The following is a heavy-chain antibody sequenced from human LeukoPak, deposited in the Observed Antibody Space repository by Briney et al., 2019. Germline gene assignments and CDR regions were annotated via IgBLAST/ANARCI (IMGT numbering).Heavy chain of an antibody. V-gene: IGHV4-34*01. CDR2: INHSGST. J-gene: IGHJ4*02. CDR3: ATRGFWATNRFDY. D-gene: IGHD3-3*01. Sequence: SETLSLTCAVYGGSFSGYYWSWIRQPPGKGLEWIGEINHSGSTNYNPSLNSRVTISVDTSKNQFSLNLSSVAGADSAVYYCATRGFWATNRFDYWGQGTLVTVSS. CDR1: GGSFSGYY.